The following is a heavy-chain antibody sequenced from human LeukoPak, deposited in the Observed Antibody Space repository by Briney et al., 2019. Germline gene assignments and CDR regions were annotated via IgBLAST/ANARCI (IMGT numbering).Heavy chain of an antibody. D-gene: IGHD2-21*02. CDR2: MYADGSVT. J-gene: IGHJ5*02. Sequence: GGSLRLXCVGSGFFLTSYATSWVRLTPGKGLQWVAGMYADGSVTQHEDAVKGRFTISRDTSKNTLYLQMNSLRDDDTALYYCVKDMTYGDGKWEFDLWGQETPVTVSS. CDR3: VKDMTYGDGKWEFDL. V-gene: IGHV3-23*03. CDR1: GFFLTSYA.